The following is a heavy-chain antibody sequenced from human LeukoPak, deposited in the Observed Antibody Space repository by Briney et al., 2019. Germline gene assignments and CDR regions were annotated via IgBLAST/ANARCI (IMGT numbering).Heavy chain of an antibody. D-gene: IGHD3-9*01. Sequence: AETLSLSCTVSGCSISSYYWNWVRQAPGKGLEWVSYISSSGSTIYYADSVKGRFTISRDNAKNSLYLQMNSLRAEDTAVYYCARDNSVRYFEWLLPSSGVYFDYWGQGTLVTVSS. V-gene: IGHV3-11*01. CDR2: ISSSGSTI. CDR3: ARDNSVRYFEWLLPSSGVYFDY. CDR1: GCSISSYY. J-gene: IGHJ4*02.